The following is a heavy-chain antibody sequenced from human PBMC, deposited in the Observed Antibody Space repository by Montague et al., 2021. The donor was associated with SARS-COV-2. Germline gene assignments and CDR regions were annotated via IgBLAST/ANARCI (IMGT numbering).Heavy chain of an antibody. V-gene: IGHV4-34*01. J-gene: IGHJ6*03. CDR2: INHGGNT. CDR1: GGSFSGYY. CDR3: ARLRDGVVPSPILGIGPYFAYYYMDV. Sequence: SETLSLTCAVHGGSFSGYYWNWIRQPPWKGLEWIGEINHGGNTNYSPSLKHRLTISVDTSKNQFTLKLTSVAATDTAVYYCARLRDGVVPSPILGIGPYFAYYYMDVGGKGTTVTVS. D-gene: IGHD2-15*01.